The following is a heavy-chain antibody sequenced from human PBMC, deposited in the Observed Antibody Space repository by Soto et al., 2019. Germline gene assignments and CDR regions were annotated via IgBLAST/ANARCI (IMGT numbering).Heavy chain of an antibody. CDR1: GFTFSSYS. CDR2: ISGSGANA. J-gene: IGHJ4*02. Sequence: EVQLLESGGGLVQPGGSLRLSCTASGFTFSSYSMTWVRQAPGKGLEWVSGISGSGANAYYADSVKGRFTISRDNSKNTLHLQMSSLRAEDTAVYYCAPPRIGIVGASFDYWGQGTLVTVSS. V-gene: IGHV3-23*01. CDR3: APPRIGIVGASFDY. D-gene: IGHD1-26*01.